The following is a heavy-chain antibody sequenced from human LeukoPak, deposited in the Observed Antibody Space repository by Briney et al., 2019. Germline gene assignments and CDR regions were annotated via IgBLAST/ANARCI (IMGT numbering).Heavy chain of an antibody. D-gene: IGHD3-10*01. CDR2: IYSGGST. CDR3: ARVGGSGSGGAFDI. CDR1: GFTVSSNY. Sequence: GGSLRFSCAASGFTVSSNYMSWVRQAPGKGLEWASVIYSGGSTYYVDSVKGRFTISRHNSKNTLYRQMNSLRAEDTAVYYCARVGGSGSGGAFDIWGQGTMVTVSS. J-gene: IGHJ3*02. V-gene: IGHV3-53*04.